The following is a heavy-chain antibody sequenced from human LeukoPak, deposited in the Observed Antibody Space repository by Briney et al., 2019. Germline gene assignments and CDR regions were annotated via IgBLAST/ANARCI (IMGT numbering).Heavy chain of an antibody. J-gene: IGHJ4*02. CDR2: IYYTGTT. V-gene: IGHV4-39*07. CDR1: GGSISSSNYY. CDR3: ARGPGVATMAFDY. D-gene: IGHD5-12*01. Sequence: SETLSLTCSASGGSISSSNYYWGWIRQPPGEGLEWIGSIYYTGTTYYNPSLKSRVTISVDRSKNQFSLKLSSVTAADTAAYYCARGPGVATMAFDYWGQGTLVTVSS.